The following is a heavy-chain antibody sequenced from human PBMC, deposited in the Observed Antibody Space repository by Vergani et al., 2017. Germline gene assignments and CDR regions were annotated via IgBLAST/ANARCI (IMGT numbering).Heavy chain of an antibody. CDR1: GGSISSGGYY. CDR2: IYFSGST. J-gene: IGHJ4*02. Sequence: QVQLQESGPGLVKPSQTLSLTCTVSGGSISSGGYYWSWIRQHPGKGLEWIGYIYFSGSTYYNPSLKSRVTISVDTSKNQFSLKLSSVTAADTAVYYCARDCQFTHSSSSCFGYWGQGTLVTVSS. CDR3: ARDCQFTHSSSSCFGY. D-gene: IGHD6-6*01. V-gene: IGHV4-31*03.